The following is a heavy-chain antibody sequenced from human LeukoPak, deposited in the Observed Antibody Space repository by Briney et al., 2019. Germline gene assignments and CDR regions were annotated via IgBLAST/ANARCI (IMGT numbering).Heavy chain of an antibody. CDR2: ISASGGFR. CDR1: GLTVSSNY. D-gene: IGHD3-22*01. Sequence: GGSLRLSCAASGLTVSSNYMSWVRQAPGKGLEWVSAISASGGFRYYADSVKGRFTISRDNSKNTLYLQMNSLRAEDTAVYYCAKAFYFDSSGYSHFDYWGQGTLVTVSS. J-gene: IGHJ4*02. V-gene: IGHV3-23*01. CDR3: AKAFYFDSSGYSHFDY.